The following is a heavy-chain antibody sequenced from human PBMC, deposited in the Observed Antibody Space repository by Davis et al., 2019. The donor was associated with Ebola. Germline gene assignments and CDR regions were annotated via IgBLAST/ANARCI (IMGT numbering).Heavy chain of an antibody. J-gene: IGHJ3*01. Sequence: GESLKISRAASGFTFSSYNMNWVRQAPGKGLEWVSSISISSTYIYYADSVKGRFTISRDDAKNSLYLQMNSLRAEDTAVYYCARDFLTTVTARWGQGTMVTVSS. CDR2: ISISSTYI. V-gene: IGHV3-21*01. CDR3: ARDFLTTVTAR. D-gene: IGHD4-17*01. CDR1: GFTFSSYN.